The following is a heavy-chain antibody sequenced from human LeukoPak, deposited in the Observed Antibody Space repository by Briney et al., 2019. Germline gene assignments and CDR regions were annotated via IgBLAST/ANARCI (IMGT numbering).Heavy chain of an antibody. V-gene: IGHV3-21*06. CDR1: GFTFSSYS. CDR2: IATSSDYI. CDR3: ARGRSITILRGVAISDGFDI. D-gene: IGHD3-10*01. J-gene: IGHJ3*02. Sequence: GGSLRLSCAASGFTFSSYSMNWVRQAPGKGLEWVSSIATSSDYIYYAGSLKGRFTISRDNAKNSLYLHMNSLRPDDTAVYYCARGRSITILRGVAISDGFDIWGQGTKVTVS.